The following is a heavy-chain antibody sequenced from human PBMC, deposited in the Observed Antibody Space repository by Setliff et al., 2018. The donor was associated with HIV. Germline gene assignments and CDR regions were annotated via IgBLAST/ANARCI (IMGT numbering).Heavy chain of an antibody. CDR3: ARRDGYSYGFYFDY. CDR2: ISSSSYYI. Sequence: NPGGSLRLSCAASGFTFSSYTMNWVRQAPGKGLEWVSSISSSSYYIYYADSVKGRFTISRDNAKNSLFLQMNSLRAEDTAVYYCARRDGYSYGFYFDYWGQGTLVTVSS. V-gene: IGHV3-21*01. D-gene: IGHD5-18*01. CDR1: GFTFSSYT. J-gene: IGHJ4*02.